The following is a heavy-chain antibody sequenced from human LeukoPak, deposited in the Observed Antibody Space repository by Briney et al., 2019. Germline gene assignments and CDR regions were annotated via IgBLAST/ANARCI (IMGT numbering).Heavy chain of an antibody. J-gene: IGHJ4*02. Sequence: GRSLRLSCAASGFTFSSYGMHWVRQAPGKGLEWVAVISYDGSNKYYADSVKGRFTISRDNSKNTLYLQMNSLRAEDTAVYYCARGRIERRSMIGDYWGQGTLVTVSS. CDR1: GFTFSSYG. CDR2: ISYDGSNK. V-gene: IGHV3-30*03. D-gene: IGHD3-10*02. CDR3: ARGRIERRSMIGDY.